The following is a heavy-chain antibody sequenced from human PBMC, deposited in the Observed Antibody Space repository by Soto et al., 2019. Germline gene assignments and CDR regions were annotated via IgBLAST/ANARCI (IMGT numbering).Heavy chain of an antibody. CDR1: GFTFRSYV. D-gene: IGHD3-16*01. CDR2: TSYDGSNN. J-gene: IGHJ4*02. V-gene: IGHV3-33*05. CDR3: ARWGTTGGLDV. Sequence: QVQLVESGGGVVQPGTSLRLSCVGSGFTFRSYVIHWVRHAPGKGLEWVALTSYDGSNNFYGDSVKGRFTISRHNSRNTVALQMYSLIFKETALYYCARWGTTGGLDVWGQGTLGSVAS.